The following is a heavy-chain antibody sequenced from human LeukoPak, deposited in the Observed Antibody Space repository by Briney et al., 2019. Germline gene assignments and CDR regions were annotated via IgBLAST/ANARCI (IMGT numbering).Heavy chain of an antibody. CDR3: ARRDPTTVTAFDY. CDR1: GFDFTRDW. Sequence: GESLKISCRFSGFDFTRDWIGWVRLIPGKGLEWMGIIFPDDSDTRYSPSFQGQVTLSADKSISTAYLQWNSLKASDTAIYYCARRDPTTVTAFDYWGQGTLVTVSS. D-gene: IGHD4-17*01. J-gene: IGHJ4*02. V-gene: IGHV5-51*01. CDR2: IFPDDSDT.